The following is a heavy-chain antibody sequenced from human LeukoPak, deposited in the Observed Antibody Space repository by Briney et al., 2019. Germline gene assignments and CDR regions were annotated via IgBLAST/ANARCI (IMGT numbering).Heavy chain of an antibody. CDR2: INPKSGGT. V-gene: IGHV1-2*02. J-gene: IGHJ5*02. CDR1: GYTFTGYY. D-gene: IGHD4-17*01. CDR3: ARGYDYGDYRWFDP. Sequence: ASVKVSCKASGYTFTGYYMHWVRQAPGQGLEWMGWINPKSGGTNYAQKFQGRVTMTRDTSISTAYMELSRLTSADTAVYYCARGYDYGDYRWFDPWGQGTLVTVSS.